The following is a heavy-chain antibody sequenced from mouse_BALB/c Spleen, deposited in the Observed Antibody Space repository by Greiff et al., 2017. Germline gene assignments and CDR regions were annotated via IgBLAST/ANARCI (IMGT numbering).Heavy chain of an antibody. D-gene: IGHD2-14*01. CDR3: ARPYYRYDGDAMDY. Sequence: VQLQQSGPGLVQPSQSLSITCTVSGFSLTSYGVHWVRQSPGKGLEWLGVIWSGGSTDYNAAFISRLSISKDNSKSQVFFKMNSLQANDTAIYYCARPYYRYDGDAMDYWDQGTSVTVSS. J-gene: IGHJ4*01. CDR2: IWSGGST. V-gene: IGHV2-2*02. CDR1: GFSLTSYG.